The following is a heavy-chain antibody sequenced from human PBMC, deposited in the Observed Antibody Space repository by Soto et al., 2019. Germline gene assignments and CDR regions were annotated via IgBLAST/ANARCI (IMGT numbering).Heavy chain of an antibody. D-gene: IGHD3-3*01. CDR1: GFTFSGSA. V-gene: IGHV3-73*01. CDR2: IRSKANSYAT. J-gene: IGHJ4*02. CDR3: TRQGLGFFGVADDFDY. Sequence: GGSLRLSCAASGFTFSGSAMHWVRQASGKGLEWVGRIRSKANSYATAYAASVKGRFTISRDDSKNTAYLQMNSLKTEDTAVYYCTRQGLGFFGVADDFDYWGQGTLVTVSS.